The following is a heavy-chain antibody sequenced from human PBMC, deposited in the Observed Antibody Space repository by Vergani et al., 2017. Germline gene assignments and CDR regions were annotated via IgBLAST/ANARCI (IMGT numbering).Heavy chain of an antibody. V-gene: IGHV4-61*02. CDR2: IHISGST. D-gene: IGHD3-10*01. Sequence: QVQLTESGPGVVRPSQTLSLTCSVSGDSISNGPYYWTWIRQPAGKGLEWLGRIHISGSTDYNPSLQSRVIISVDSSRNQFSLRLTSGTAADTAIYYCVRDSWRSDLRGVYWFDTWGQGTLVSVSS. CDR3: VRDSWRSDLRGVYWFDT. CDR1: GDSISNGPYY. J-gene: IGHJ5*02.